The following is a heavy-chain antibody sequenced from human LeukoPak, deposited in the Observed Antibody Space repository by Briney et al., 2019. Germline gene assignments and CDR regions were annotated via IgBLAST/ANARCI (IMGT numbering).Heavy chain of an antibody. J-gene: IGHJ6*03. CDR3: AGHTIFGVAPLYYYYMDV. V-gene: IGHV1-69*01. D-gene: IGHD3-3*01. CDR1: GGTFSSYA. CDR2: IIPIFGTA. Sequence: GSSVKVSCKASGGTFSSYAISWVRQAPGQGLEWMGGIIPIFGTANYAQKFQGRVTITADESTSTAYMELSSLRSEDTAVYYCAGHTIFGVAPLYYYYMDVWGKGTTVTVSS.